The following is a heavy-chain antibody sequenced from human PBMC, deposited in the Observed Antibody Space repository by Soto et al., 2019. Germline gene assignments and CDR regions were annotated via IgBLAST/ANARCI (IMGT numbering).Heavy chain of an antibody. J-gene: IGHJ6*02. CDR2: ISGSSYST. V-gene: IGHV3-23*01. CDR1: GFTFSSHA. D-gene: IGHD3-3*01. Sequence: GGSLRLSCAASGFTFSSHAMNWVRQAPGKGLEWVSSISGSSYSTYYADSVKGRFTISRDNSKNMLYLQMNSLRAEDTAVYYCAKDRRITIFGVVTDYGMDVWGQGTTVTVSS. CDR3: AKDRRITIFGVVTDYGMDV.